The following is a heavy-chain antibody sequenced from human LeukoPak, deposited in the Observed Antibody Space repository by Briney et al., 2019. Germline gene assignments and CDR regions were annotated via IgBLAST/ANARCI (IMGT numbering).Heavy chain of an antibody. V-gene: IGHV4-59*01. CDR2: IYYSGST. J-gene: IGHJ4*02. CDR1: GGSISSYY. CDR3: ARVPGSRYCSSTSCYVR. Sequence: SEPLSLTCTISGGSISSYYWSWIRQPPGKRLEWIGYIYYSGSTNYNPSLKSRVTISVDTSKNQFSLKLSSVTAADTAVYYCARVPGSRYCSSTSCYVRWGQGTLVTVSS. D-gene: IGHD2-2*01.